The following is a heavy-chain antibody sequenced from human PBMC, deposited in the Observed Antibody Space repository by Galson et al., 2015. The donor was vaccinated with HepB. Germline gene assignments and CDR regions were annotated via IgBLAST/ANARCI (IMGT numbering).Heavy chain of an antibody. CDR1: GGSISSSY. CDR3: ARQSPTEDTEVVPTTIVRSDYYGMDV. J-gene: IGHJ6*02. V-gene: IGHV4-59*01. D-gene: IGHD2-2*02. CDR2: IYYSGTT. Sequence: LSLTCSVSGGSISSSYWSWIRQPPGKGLEWIGHIYYSGTTNYNPSLKSRITISVDTSKNQFSLKLSSVTAADTAVYYCARQSPTEDTEVVPTTIVRSDYYGMDVWGQGTTVTVSS.